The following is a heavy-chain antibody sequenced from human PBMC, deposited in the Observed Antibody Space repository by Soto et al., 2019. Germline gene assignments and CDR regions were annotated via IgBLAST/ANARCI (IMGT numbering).Heavy chain of an antibody. CDR2: IWYDGSNK. CDR3: ARDLYRGTYYFDY. J-gene: IGHJ4*02. V-gene: IGHV3-33*01. Sequence: QAGGSLRLSCAASGFTFSSYGMHWVRQAPGKGLEWVAVIWYDGSNKYYADSVKGRFTISRDNSKNTLYLQMNSLRAEDTAVYYCARDLYRGTYYFDYWGQGTLVTVSS. CDR1: GFTFSSYG. D-gene: IGHD2-8*01.